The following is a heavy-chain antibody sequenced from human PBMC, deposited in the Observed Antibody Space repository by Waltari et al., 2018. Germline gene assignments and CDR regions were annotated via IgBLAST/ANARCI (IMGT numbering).Heavy chain of an antibody. J-gene: IGHJ6*02. Sequence: QVHLVESGGGVVQPGRSLSLSCTGSGFTFGHHAINGVRQAPGKVLEWVAVIWYDGRNKQYADSVKGRFTISRDNSKNVVYMQMDSTRDEDTAVYYCARESFWSGAEWDDFGMDVWGQGTTVIVSS. CDR1: GFTFGHHA. CDR2: IWYDGRNK. D-gene: IGHD3-3*01. V-gene: IGHV3-33*01. CDR3: ARESFWSGAEWDDFGMDV.